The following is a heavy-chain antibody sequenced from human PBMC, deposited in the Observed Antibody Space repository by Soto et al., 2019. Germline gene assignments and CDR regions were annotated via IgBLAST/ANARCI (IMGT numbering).Heavy chain of an antibody. D-gene: IGHD6-19*01. CDR3: ARDSSGWYKAPNWFDP. J-gene: IGHJ5*02. CDR2: ISSSSSYI. CDR1: GFTFSSYS. Sequence: GGSLRLSCAASGFTFSSYSMNWVRQAPGKGLEWVSSISSSSSYIYYADSVKGRFTISRDNAKNSLYLQMNSLRAEDTAVYYCARDSSGWYKAPNWFDPWGQGTLVTVSS. V-gene: IGHV3-21*01.